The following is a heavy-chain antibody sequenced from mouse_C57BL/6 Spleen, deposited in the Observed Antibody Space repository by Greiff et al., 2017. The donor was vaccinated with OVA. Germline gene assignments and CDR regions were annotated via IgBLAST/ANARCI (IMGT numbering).Heavy chain of an antibody. CDR3: ARGCYYAMDY. Sequence: RMGSGGGLVKPGGSLKLSCAASGFPFSDIGRHGVRKAPEKGLEWVAYISIGSSTIYYADTVKGRFTISRDNAKNTLFLQMTSLRSEDTAMYYCARGCYYAMDYWGQGTSVTVSS. J-gene: IGHJ4*01. V-gene: IGHV5-17*01. CDR1: GFPFSDIG. CDR2: ISIGSSTI.